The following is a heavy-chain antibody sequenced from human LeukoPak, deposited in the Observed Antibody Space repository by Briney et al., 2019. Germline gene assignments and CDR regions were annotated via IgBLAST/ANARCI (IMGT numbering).Heavy chain of an antibody. J-gene: IGHJ4*02. Sequence: GGSLRLSCAASGFTFSNYAMSWVRQAPGKGLEWVSAIVGSGGSTYYADSGKGRFTFSRANPKTRLYLQMNGLRAEDTAVYYCAKWGDYDILTGYYDSDYWGQGTLVTVSS. D-gene: IGHD3-9*01. V-gene: IGHV3-23*01. CDR2: IVGSGGST. CDR3: AKWGDYDILTGYYDSDY. CDR1: GFTFSNYA.